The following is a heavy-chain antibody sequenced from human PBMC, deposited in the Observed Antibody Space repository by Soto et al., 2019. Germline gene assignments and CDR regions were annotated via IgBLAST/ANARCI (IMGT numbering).Heavy chain of an antibody. D-gene: IGHD1-26*01. CDR3: ARSPYSVSYLAYFDY. V-gene: IGHV3-30*03. Sequence: QVQLVESGGGVVQPGRSLRLSCAASGFTFSSYGMHWVRQAPGKGLEWVAVISYDGSNKYYADSVKGRFTISRANSKNTLYGQMKSLRAEDTGVYYCARSPYSVSYLAYFDYWGQGTLVTVSS. J-gene: IGHJ4*02. CDR2: ISYDGSNK. CDR1: GFTFSSYG.